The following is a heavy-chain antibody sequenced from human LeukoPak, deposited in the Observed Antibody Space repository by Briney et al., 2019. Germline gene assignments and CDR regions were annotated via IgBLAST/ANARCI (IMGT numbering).Heavy chain of an antibody. CDR3: ARVYRRNWFDP. D-gene: IGHD2-8*01. J-gene: IGHJ5*02. CDR1: GFTFSSYA. V-gene: IGHV3-30*07. Sequence: GGSLRLSCAASGFTFSSYAMHWVRQAPGKGLEWVAVISYDGSNKYYADSVKGRFTISRDNAKNSLYLQMNSLRAEDTAVYYCARVYRRNWFDPWGQGTLVTVSS. CDR2: ISYDGSNK.